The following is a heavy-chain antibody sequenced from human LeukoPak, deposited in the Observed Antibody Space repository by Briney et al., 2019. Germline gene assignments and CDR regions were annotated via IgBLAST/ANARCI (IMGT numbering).Heavy chain of an antibody. V-gene: IGHV4-39*07. CDR3: ARDQGDTAPNWFDP. CDR2: IYYSGST. J-gene: IGHJ5*02. Sequence: SETLSLTCTVSGGSISSSSYYWGWIRQPPGKGLEWIGSIYYSGSTYYNPSLKSRVTISVDTSKNQFSLKLSSVTAADTAVYYWARDQGDTAPNWFDPWGQGTLVTVSS. CDR1: GGSISSSSYY. D-gene: IGHD5-18*01.